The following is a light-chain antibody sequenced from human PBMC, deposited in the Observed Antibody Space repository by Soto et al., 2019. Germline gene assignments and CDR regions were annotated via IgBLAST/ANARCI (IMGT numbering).Light chain of an antibody. CDR3: QKLNSYPLT. CDR1: QDISDY. CDR2: AAS. J-gene: IGKJ4*01. V-gene: IGKV1-9*01. Sequence: DIQLTQSPSFLSASVGDRVTITCRASQDISDYLAWYQQRPGKAPKLLIYAASTLQSGLPSRFSGSGSGTEFHLTISRLQPGEFGTYSCQKLNSYPLTFGGGTKVEIK.